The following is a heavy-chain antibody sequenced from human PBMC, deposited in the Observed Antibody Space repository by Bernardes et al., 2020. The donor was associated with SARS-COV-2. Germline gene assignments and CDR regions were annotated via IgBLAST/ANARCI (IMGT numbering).Heavy chain of an antibody. CDR3: AHRPALFNSRGWYGYGDYSTSLGAFDI. D-gene: IGHD6-19*01. CDR2: IYWDDDK. V-gene: IGHV2-5*02. Sequence: SGPTLVKPTQTLTLTCTFSGFLLSTSGVGVGWIRQPPGKALEWLALIYWDDDKRYSPTLKRRLTITKDTSKNQVVLTMTNMEPVDTATYYCAHRPALFNSRGWYGYGDYSTSLGAFDIWGQGTMVTVSS. J-gene: IGHJ3*02. CDR1: GFLLSTSGVG.